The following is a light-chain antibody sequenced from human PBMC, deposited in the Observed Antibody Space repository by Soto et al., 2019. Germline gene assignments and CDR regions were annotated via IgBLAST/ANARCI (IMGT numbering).Light chain of an antibody. CDR2: EVT. V-gene: IGLV2-8*01. CDR3: ASYTRTTTLV. Sequence: QSALTQPPSASGSPGQSVTISCTGTNSDVGGYDSVSWSQQHPGKAPKSMIFEVTKRPSGVPDRFSASKSGNTASLAVSGLQADDEADYYCASYTRTTTLVFGGGTKVTVL. J-gene: IGLJ2*01. CDR1: NSDVGGYDS.